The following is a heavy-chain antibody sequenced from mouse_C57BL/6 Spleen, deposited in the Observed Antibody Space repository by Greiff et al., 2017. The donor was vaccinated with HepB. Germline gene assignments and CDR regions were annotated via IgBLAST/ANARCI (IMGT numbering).Heavy chain of an antibody. CDR1: GFTFSSYA. V-gene: IGHV5-9-1*02. D-gene: IGHD1-1*01. CDR2: ISSGGDYI. Sequence: DVQLVESGEGLVKPGGSLKLSCAASGFTFSSYAMSWVRQTPEKRLEWVAYISSGGDYIYYADTVKGRFTISRDNARNTLYLQMSSLKSEDTAMYYCTRDHYGSSLFAYWGLGTLVTVSA. J-gene: IGHJ3*01. CDR3: TRDHYGSSLFAY.